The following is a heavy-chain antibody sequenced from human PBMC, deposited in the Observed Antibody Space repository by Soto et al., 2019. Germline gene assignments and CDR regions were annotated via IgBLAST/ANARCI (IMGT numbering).Heavy chain of an antibody. Sequence: ASVKFSCKFSGYTLTELSMHWVRQAPGKGLEWMGGFDPEDGETIYAQKFQGRVTMTEDTSTDTAYMELSSLRSEDTAVYYCATGLYIAVDIWGQGKMVTVSS. CDR2: FDPEDGET. D-gene: IGHD1-20*01. CDR1: GYTLTELS. J-gene: IGHJ3*02. V-gene: IGHV1-24*01. CDR3: ATGLYIAVDI.